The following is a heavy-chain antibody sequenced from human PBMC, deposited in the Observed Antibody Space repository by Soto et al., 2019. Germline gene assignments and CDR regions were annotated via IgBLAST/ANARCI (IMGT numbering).Heavy chain of an antibody. D-gene: IGHD4-17*01. CDR3: ARADYGDYSLRY. Sequence: EVQLVETGGGLIQPGGSLRLSCAASGFTVSSFYMSWVRQSPGKGLEWVSAIYTSGNTYYADSVKGRFTISRDNSKNTLNLQMNILRAEDTAVYYCARADYGDYSLRYWGQGTLVTVSS. CDR2: IYTSGNT. J-gene: IGHJ4*02. CDR1: GFTVSSFY. V-gene: IGHV3-53*02.